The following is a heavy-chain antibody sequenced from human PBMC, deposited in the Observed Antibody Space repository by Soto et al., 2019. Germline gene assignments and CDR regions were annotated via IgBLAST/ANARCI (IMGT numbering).Heavy chain of an antibody. Sequence: QVQLVQSGAEVKKPGASVKVSCKASGYTFTSYDINWVRQATGQGLEWMGWMNPNNNNTGYAHKFQGRVTITRNTSISTAYMELSSLGSEDTAVYYCARGPHPYFNDYWGQGTLVTVSS. J-gene: IGHJ4*02. V-gene: IGHV1-8*01. CDR3: ARGPHPYFNDY. CDR2: MNPNNNNT. D-gene: IGHD2-8*01. CDR1: GYTFTSYD.